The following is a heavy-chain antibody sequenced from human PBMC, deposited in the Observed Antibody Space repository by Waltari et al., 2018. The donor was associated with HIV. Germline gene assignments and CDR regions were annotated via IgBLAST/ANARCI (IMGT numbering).Heavy chain of an antibody. CDR3: TRHAPTLGGMDV. J-gene: IGHJ6*02. V-gene: IGHV3-73*01. Sequence: EVKLVEPGGGLVQPGGSLKLSCAASGFPFSGSAVHRVRQASGKGLEWVGRIRSKANSYATAYAASVKGRFTISRDDSKNTAYLQMNSLKTEDTAVYYCTRHAPTLGGMDVWGQGTTVTVSS. CDR2: IRSKANSYAT. CDR1: GFPFSGSA.